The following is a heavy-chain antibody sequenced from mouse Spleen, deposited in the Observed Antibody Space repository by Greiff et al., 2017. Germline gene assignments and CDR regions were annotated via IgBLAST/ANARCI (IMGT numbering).Heavy chain of an antibody. CDR1: GYTFTSYW. CDR3: TSQLGRGYYFDY. V-gene: IGHV1-69*02. J-gene: IGHJ2*01. D-gene: IGHD4-1*02. Sequence: QVQLQQPGAELVRPGASVKLSCKASGYTFTSYWINWVKQRPGQGLEWIGNIYPSDSYTNYNQKFKDKATLTVDESSSTAYMQLSSPTSEDSAVYYCTSQLGRGYYFDYWGQGTTLTVSS. CDR2: IYPSDSYT.